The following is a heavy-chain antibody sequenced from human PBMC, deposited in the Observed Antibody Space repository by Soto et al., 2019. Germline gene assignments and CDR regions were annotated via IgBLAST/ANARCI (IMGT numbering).Heavy chain of an antibody. V-gene: IGHV1-18*01. D-gene: IGHD5-12*01. CDR1: GCTFTSYG. CDR2: TSXYNGNX. CDR3: ARGRSGYDVDFDY. J-gene: IGHJ4*02. Sequence: XSVKVSCKASGCTFTSYGISWVRQAPGQVLEWMGWTSXYNGNXNYAKKIQGRXXMTTDKSXXTAYTELRSLRSDETAVYYCARGRSGYDVDFDYWGQGTLVTVSS.